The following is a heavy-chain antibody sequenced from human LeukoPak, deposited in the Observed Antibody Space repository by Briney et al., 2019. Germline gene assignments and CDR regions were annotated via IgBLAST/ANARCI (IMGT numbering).Heavy chain of an antibody. CDR1: GLSFRNYA. D-gene: IGHD3-10*01. V-gene: IGHV3-23*01. Sequence: GGSLRLSCAASGLSFRNYAMSWARQAPARGPEWVPSLRGNDEKFYADSVKGRFTLSRDDSRNTVYLQLNNLRVEDTAIYYCARASWVSDPDAVRWGQGAQVTVSS. CDR3: ARASWVSDPDAVR. J-gene: IGHJ4*02. CDR2: LRGNDEK.